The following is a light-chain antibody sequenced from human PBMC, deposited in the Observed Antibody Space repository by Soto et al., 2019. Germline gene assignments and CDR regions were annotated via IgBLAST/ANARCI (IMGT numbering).Light chain of an antibody. CDR2: GAS. CDR3: QQYNNWPG. Sequence: EVVLTQSPSTLSLSPGERSAVSCRASQSVSSYLAWYQQKPGQAPRLLIFGASNGATGIPARFSGSGSGTEFTLTISSLQSEDFAVYYCQQYNNWPGFGQGTRLEI. CDR1: QSVSSY. J-gene: IGKJ5*01. V-gene: IGKV3-15*01.